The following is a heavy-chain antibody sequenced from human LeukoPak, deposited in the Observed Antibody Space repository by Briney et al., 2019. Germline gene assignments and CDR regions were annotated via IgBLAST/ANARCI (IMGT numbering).Heavy chain of an antibody. V-gene: IGHV3-23*01. Sequence: GGSLRLSCTASGFSFTTYAMSWVRQAPARGPEWVSSIRGGGETFYADSVKGRFTLSRDDSRNTVYLQLKNLRVEDTAVCYCARAVGDYDYVWGSYRYTDRGSSMDVWGKGTTVTVSS. CDR3: ARAVGDYDYVWGSYRYTDRGSSMDV. CDR1: GFSFTTYA. CDR2: IRGGGET. D-gene: IGHD3-16*02. J-gene: IGHJ6*03.